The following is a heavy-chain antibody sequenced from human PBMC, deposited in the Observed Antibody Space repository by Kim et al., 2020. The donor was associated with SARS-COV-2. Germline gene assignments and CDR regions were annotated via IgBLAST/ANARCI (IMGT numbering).Heavy chain of an antibody. D-gene: IGHD3-10*01. J-gene: IGHJ4*02. V-gene: IGHV7-4-1*02. CDR3: ARSRFGELLSFDY. Sequence: AQGFTGRFVFSLDTSVSTAYLQISSLKAEDTAVYYCARSRFGELLSFDYWGQGTLVTVSS.